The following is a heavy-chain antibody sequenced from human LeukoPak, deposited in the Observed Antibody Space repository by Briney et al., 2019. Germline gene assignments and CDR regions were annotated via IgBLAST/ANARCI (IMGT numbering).Heavy chain of an antibody. D-gene: IGHD2-8*01. CDR1: GGSFSGYY. CDR3: ARGLVYATFDY. Sequence: SETLSLTCAVYGGSFSGYYWSWIRQPPGKGLEWIGEINHSGSTNYNPSLKSRVTISVDTSKSQLSLKLSSVTAADTAVYYCARGLVYATFDYWGQGTLVTVSS. J-gene: IGHJ4*02. V-gene: IGHV4-34*01. CDR2: INHSGST.